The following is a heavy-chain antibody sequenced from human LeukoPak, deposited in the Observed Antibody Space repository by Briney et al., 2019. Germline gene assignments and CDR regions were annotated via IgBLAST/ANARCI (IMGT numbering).Heavy chain of an antibody. CDR2: INPSGGT. CDR1: GYTFSIYN. V-gene: IGHV1-46*01. J-gene: IGHJ4*01. CDR3: GREGVAGTGLDY. D-gene: IGHD6-13*01. Sequence: ASVKVSCKASGYTFSIYNMHWVRQAPGQGLEWMGIINPSGGTSYAQKLQGRITMTRDTSTSTLYMELSRLRSEDTAVYYCGREGVAGTGLDYWGQGTLVTVSS.